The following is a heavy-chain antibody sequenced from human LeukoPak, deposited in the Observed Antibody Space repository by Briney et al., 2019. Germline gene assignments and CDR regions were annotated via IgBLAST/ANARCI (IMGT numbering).Heavy chain of an antibody. J-gene: IGHJ4*02. D-gene: IGHD3-10*01. CDR3: ARDGAGYYGSGRYYLL. Sequence: SETLSLTCTVSGYSISSGYYWGWIRQPPGKGLGWIGSIYHSGSTYYNPSLKSRVTISVDTSKTQFSLKLSSVTAADTAVYYCARDGAGYYGSGRYYLLWGQGTLVTVSS. CDR1: GYSISSGYY. CDR2: IYHSGST. V-gene: IGHV4-38-2*02.